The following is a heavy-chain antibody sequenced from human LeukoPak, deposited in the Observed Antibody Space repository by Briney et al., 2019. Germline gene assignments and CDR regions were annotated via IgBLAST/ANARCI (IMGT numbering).Heavy chain of an antibody. D-gene: IGHD6-19*01. CDR3: AKQWLVLRYFDY. CDR2: INPNSGGT. V-gene: IGHV1-2*02. J-gene: IGHJ4*02. Sequence: VASVKVSCKASGYTFTSYGISWVQQAPGQGLEWMGWINPNSGGTNYAQKFQGRVTMTRDTSISTAYMELSRLRSDDTAVYYCAKQWLVLRYFDYWGQGTLVTVSS. CDR1: GYTFTSYG.